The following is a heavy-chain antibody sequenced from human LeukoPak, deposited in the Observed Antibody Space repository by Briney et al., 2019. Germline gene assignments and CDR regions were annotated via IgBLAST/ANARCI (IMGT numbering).Heavy chain of an antibody. J-gene: IGHJ4*02. CDR3: ASVGRYYYDSSGHENYFDY. V-gene: IGHV4-38-2*02. D-gene: IGHD3-22*01. CDR2: IYHSGST. Sequence: PSETLSLTCTVSGYSISSVYYWGWIRQPPGKGLEWIGSIYHSGSTYYNPSLKSRVTISVDTSKNQFSLKLSSVTAADTAVYYCASVGRYYYDSSGHENYFDYWGQGTLVTVSS. CDR1: GYSISSVYY.